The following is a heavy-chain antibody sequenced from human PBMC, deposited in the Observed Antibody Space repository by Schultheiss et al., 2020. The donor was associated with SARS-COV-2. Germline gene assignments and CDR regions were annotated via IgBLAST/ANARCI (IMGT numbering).Heavy chain of an antibody. Sequence: GESLKISCAASGFTFSSYWMHWVRQAPGKGLVWVSRINSDGSSTSYADSVKGRFTISRDNSKNTLYLQMNSLRAEDTAVYYCAKDLPLLWFGESYYYYYGMDVWGQGTTVTVSS. CDR1: GFTFSSYW. CDR3: AKDLPLLWFGESYYYYYGMDV. CDR2: INSDGSST. D-gene: IGHD3-10*01. V-gene: IGHV3-74*01. J-gene: IGHJ6*02.